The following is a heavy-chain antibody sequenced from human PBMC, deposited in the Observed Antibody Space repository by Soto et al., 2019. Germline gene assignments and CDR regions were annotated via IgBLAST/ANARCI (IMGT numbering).Heavy chain of an antibody. Sequence: QVQLVQSGAEVKKPGASVKVSCKASGYTFTSYDINWVRQATGQGVEWMGWMNPHSGNTGYAEKFQSRAAKTRNTSINTADMELSSLRSEDTAVYYCARWPAGYYYYGMDAWGQGNTVTVFS. CDR1: GYTFTSYD. D-gene: IGHD1-1*01. J-gene: IGHJ6*02. V-gene: IGHV1-8*01. CDR2: MNPHSGNT. CDR3: ARWPAGYYYYGMDA.